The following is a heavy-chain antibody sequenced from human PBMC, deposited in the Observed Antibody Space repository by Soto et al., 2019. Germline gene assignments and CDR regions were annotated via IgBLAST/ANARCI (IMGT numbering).Heavy chain of an antibody. CDR1: GGYFSAYY. Sequence: QVQLQQWGAGLLKPSETLSLTCVVYGGYFSAYYWSWIRQPPGKGLEWIGEINHSGSTNYNPSLKSRVTISVDTSKNKFSLKVSSVTAADTAVYYCARGDLDYWGQGTPVTVSS. CDR3: ARGDLDY. J-gene: IGHJ4*02. V-gene: IGHV4-34*01. CDR2: INHSGST.